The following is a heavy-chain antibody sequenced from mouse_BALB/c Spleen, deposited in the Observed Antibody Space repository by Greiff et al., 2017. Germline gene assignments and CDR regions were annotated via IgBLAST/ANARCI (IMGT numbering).Heavy chain of an antibody. Sequence: DVQLVESGGGLVKPGGSLKLSCAASGFTFSSYAMSWVRQSPEKRLEWVAEISSGGSYTYYPDTVTGRFTISRDNAKNTLYLEMSSLRSEDTAMYYCARGGVRRRAYFDYWGQGTTLTVSS. D-gene: IGHD2-14*01. J-gene: IGHJ2*01. V-gene: IGHV5-9-4*01. CDR1: GFTFSSYA. CDR3: ARGGVRRRAYFDY. CDR2: ISSGGSYT.